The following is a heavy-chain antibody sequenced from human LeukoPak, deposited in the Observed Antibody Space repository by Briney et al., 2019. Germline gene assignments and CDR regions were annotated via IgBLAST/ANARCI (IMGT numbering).Heavy chain of an antibody. CDR1: GFTFSNAW. J-gene: IGHJ4*02. CDR2: IKSKTDGGTT. D-gene: IGHD3-22*01. Sequence: GGSLRLSCAASGFTFSNAWMSWVRQAPGKGLEWVGRIKSKTDGGTTDYAAPVKGRFTISRDDSKSIAYLQMNSLKTEDTVVYYCTRDMYYDSSWPYYFDYWGQGTLVTVSS. CDR3: TRDMYYDSSWPYYFDY. V-gene: IGHV3-15*01.